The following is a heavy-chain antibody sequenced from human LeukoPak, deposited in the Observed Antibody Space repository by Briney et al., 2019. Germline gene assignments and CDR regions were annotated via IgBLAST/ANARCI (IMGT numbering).Heavy chain of an antibody. V-gene: IGHV3-48*03. Sequence: GGSLRLSCVASGFTFSNDALSWVRQAPGKGLEWVSYISSSGSTIYYADSVKGRFTISRDNAKNSVFLQMNSLRAEDTAVYYCARDRYCSSTSCYDPDYFDYWGQGTLVTVSS. D-gene: IGHD2-2*01. CDR3: ARDRYCSSTSCYDPDYFDY. J-gene: IGHJ4*02. CDR1: GFTFSNDA. CDR2: ISSSGSTI.